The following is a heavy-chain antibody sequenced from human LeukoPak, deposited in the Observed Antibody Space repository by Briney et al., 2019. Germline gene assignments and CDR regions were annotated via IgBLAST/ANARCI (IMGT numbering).Heavy chain of an antibody. D-gene: IGHD2-21*02. J-gene: IGHJ4*02. CDR2: ISYDGSNK. V-gene: IGHV3-30*04. CDR3: AREPGVTAPAPLDY. Sequence: PGGSLRLSCAASGFTFSSYAMHWVRQAPGKGLEWVAVISYDGSNKYYADSVKGRFTISRDNSKNTLYLQMNSLRAEDTAVYYCAREPGVTAPAPLDYWGQGTLVTVSS. CDR1: GFTFSSYA.